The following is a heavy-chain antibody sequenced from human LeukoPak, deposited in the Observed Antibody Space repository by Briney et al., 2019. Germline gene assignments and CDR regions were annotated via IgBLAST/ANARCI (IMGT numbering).Heavy chain of an antibody. CDR3: AREGNYYYDSSGYYSDAFDI. J-gene: IGHJ3*02. D-gene: IGHD3-22*01. CDR1: GFTFSSYE. V-gene: IGHV3-48*03. Sequence: PGGSLRLSCAASGFTFSSYEMNWVRQAPGKGLEWVSYISSSGSTIYYADSVKGRFTISRDNSKNTLYLQMNSLRAEDTAVYYCAREGNYYYDSSGYYSDAFDIWGQGTMVTVSS. CDR2: ISSSGSTI.